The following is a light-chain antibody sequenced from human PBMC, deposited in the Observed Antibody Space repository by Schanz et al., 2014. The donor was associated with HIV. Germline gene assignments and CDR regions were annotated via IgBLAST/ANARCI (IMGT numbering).Light chain of an antibody. Sequence: QSALTQPPSASGSPGQSVTISCTGTSSDVGDYNYVSWYQQHPGTAPKIMIYEVSKRPSGVPDRFSGSKSGNTASLTVSGLQAEDEADYYCSSYAGSSYVFGTGTKLTVL. CDR3: SSYAGSSYV. CDR2: EVS. J-gene: IGLJ1*01. CDR1: SSDVGDYNY. V-gene: IGLV2-8*01.